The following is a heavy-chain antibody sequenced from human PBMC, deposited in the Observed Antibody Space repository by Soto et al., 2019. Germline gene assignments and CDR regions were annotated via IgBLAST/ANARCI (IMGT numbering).Heavy chain of an antibody. D-gene: IGHD2-15*01. CDR2: IRGFSPYT. CDR3: ARDRGYDAHDYYYNAMDV. V-gene: IGHV3-21*01. J-gene: IGHJ6*02. CDR1: GFTFRTYT. Sequence: GGSLRLSCISSGFTFRTYTMNWVRQAPGKGLEWVSGIRGFSPYTFYAESVKGRFTISRDNAKSSLYLQMNSLRAEDTAVYYCARDRGYDAHDYYYNAMDVWGQGTTVTVSS.